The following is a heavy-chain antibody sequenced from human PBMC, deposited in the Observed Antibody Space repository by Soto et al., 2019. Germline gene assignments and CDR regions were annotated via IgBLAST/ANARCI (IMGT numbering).Heavy chain of an antibody. D-gene: IGHD4-17*01. V-gene: IGHV1-8*01. J-gene: IGHJ4*02. Sequence: QVQLVQSGAEVKKPGASVKVSCKASGYTFTSYDINWVRQATGQGLEWMGWMNPNSGNTGYAQKFQSRVTMTRNTSISTADMVRSSLRSEGTAVYDGARSTNDYGDRHWGLGSLVTVSS. CDR2: MNPNSGNT. CDR3: ARSTNDYGDRH. CDR1: GYTFTSYD.